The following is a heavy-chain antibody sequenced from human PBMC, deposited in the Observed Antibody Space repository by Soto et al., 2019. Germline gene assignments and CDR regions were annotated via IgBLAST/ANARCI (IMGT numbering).Heavy chain of an antibody. J-gene: IGHJ6*02. D-gene: IGHD3-16*01. CDR2: ISPYTGNT. CDR1: GYIFVNYG. CDR3: VMVDNYVTPTPQDV. V-gene: IGHV1-18*01. Sequence: QVQLVQSGDEVKKPGASVKVSCKASGYIFVNYGIAWVRQAPGQGLEWMGWISPYTGNTHSATKVQGRLTMTTDTSTSEAYMGLGSLRSDETAVYYCVMVDNYVTPTPQDVWGQGTTVTVSS.